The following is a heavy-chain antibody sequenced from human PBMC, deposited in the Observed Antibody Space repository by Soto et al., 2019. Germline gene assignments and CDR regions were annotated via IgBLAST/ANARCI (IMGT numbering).Heavy chain of an antibody. V-gene: IGHV3-9*01. CDR3: AKVMKWGGMPTIHYFDS. CDR2: ISWNSETI. D-gene: IGHD5-12*01. J-gene: IGHJ4*02. CDR1: GFTVDDYA. Sequence: EVQLVESGGGLVQPGRSLRLSCAASGFTVDDYAMHWVRQAPGKGLEWVSGISWNSETIDYADSVKGRFTISRDNAKSSLFLQMNSLRPDDTALYYCAKVMKWGGMPTIHYFDSWGQGTLVTVSS.